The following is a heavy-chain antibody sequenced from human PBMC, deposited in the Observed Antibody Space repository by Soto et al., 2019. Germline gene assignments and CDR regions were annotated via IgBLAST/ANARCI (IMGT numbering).Heavy chain of an antibody. Sequence: GAAVKVSCKASGGTFSSYAIIRVRQAPGEGREGMGGIIPIFGTANYAQKFQGRVTITADESTSTAYMELSSLRSEDTAVYYCARDHSSHYYDSSGYFDYWGQGTLVTVSS. J-gene: IGHJ4*02. CDR1: GGTFSSYA. CDR3: ARDHSSHYYDSSGYFDY. V-gene: IGHV1-69*13. CDR2: IIPIFGTA. D-gene: IGHD3-22*01.